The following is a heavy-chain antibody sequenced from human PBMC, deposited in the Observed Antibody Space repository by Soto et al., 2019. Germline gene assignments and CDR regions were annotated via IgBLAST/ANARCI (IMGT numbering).Heavy chain of an antibody. CDR1: GFTFSSYA. CDR2: INTNGAVT. V-gene: IGHV3-23*01. J-gene: IGHJ5*02. D-gene: IGHD2-8*01. Sequence: GGSLRLSCAASGFTFSSYAMSWVRQTPEKGLEWVSVINTNGAVTYYADSVKGRFTLSRDNSKNTVYLQMNSLRDEDTTVYYCAKGGVSTPNLDTWGQGTLVTVSS. CDR3: AKGGVSTPNLDT.